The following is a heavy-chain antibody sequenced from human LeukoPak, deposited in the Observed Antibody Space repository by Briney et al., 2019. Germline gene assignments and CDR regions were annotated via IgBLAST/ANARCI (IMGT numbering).Heavy chain of an antibody. Sequence: ASVKVSCKASGYTFTSYRMHWVRQAPGQGLQWMGIINPSDGISTYAQNFQGRVTMTRDTSTNTVHMELSSLTSEDTAVYYCARGLGSGSYYGSWGQGTLVTVSS. CDR3: ARGLGSGSYYGS. V-gene: IGHV1-46*01. D-gene: IGHD3-10*01. J-gene: IGHJ5*02. CDR2: INPSDGIS. CDR1: GYTFTSYR.